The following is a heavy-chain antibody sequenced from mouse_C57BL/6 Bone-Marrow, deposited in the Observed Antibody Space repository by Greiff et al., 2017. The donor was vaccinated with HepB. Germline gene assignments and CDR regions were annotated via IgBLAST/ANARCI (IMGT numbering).Heavy chain of an antibody. V-gene: IGHV3-6*01. J-gene: IGHJ1*03. CDR3: ARRPRDWYFDV. Sequence: EVQVVESGPGLVKPSQSLSLTCSVTGYSITSGYYWNWIRQFPGNKLEWMGYISYDGSNNYNPSLKNRISITRDTSKNQFFLKLNSVTTEDTATYYCARRPRDWYFDVWGTGTTVTVSS. CDR1: GYSITSGYY. CDR2: ISYDGSN.